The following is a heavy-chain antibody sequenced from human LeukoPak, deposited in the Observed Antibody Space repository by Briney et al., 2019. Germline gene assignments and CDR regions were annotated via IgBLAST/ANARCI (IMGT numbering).Heavy chain of an antibody. CDR1: GGSISSYY. D-gene: IGHD3-16*01. J-gene: IGHJ4*02. CDR3: ARDNGITNFDY. Sequence: PSETLSLTCTVSGGSISSYYWSWIRQPAGKGLEWIGRIYTSGSTNYNPSLKSRVTMSIDTSKNQISLKLSSMTAADTAVYYCARDNGITNFDYWGQGTLVAVSS. CDR2: IYTSGST. V-gene: IGHV4-4*07.